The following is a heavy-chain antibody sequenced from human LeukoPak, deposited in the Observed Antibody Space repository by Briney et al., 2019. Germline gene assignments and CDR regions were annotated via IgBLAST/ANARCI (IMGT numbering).Heavy chain of an antibody. CDR1: EFTLSTYT. CDR2: ISSSSSYI. V-gene: IGHV3-21*04. D-gene: IGHD6-19*01. CDR3: AKGPLTEVAGTTWDY. Sequence: GGSLRLSCAASEFTLSTYTMNWVRQAPGKGLEWVSSISSSSSYIYYADSVKGRFTISRDKSKNTLYLQMNSLRAEDTALYYCAKGPLTEVAGTTWDYWGQGTPVTVSS. J-gene: IGHJ4*02.